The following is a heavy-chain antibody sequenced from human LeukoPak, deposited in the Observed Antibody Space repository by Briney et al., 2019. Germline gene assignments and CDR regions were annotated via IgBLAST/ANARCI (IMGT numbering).Heavy chain of an antibody. CDR1: GYSISSGYY. CDR2: IYYSGNT. J-gene: IGHJ6*03. D-gene: IGHD1-1*01. Sequence: ASETLSLTCTVSGYSISSGYYWGWIRQPPGKGLEWIGYIYYSGNTKYNPSLESRVTISVDTSNNQFSLKVTSVTAADTAVYYCARGYSPSDYYYYMDVWGKGTTVTVSS. V-gene: IGHV4-38-2*02. CDR3: ARGYSPSDYYYYMDV.